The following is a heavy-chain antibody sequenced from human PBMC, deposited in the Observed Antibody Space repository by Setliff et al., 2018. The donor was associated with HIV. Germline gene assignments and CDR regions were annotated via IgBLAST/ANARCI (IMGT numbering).Heavy chain of an antibody. CDR2: LYISGNT. CDR3: ARVIKSALLN. J-gene: IGHJ4*02. Sequence: TLSLTCSVSGGPVSPFSWTWVRQSPGKGLEWIGYLYISGNTDYNPSLRGRVTISRDTSKNEFSLILSSVTAADAGVYFCARVIKSALLNWGRGTMVTVSS. CDR1: GGPVSPFS. V-gene: IGHV4-59*02.